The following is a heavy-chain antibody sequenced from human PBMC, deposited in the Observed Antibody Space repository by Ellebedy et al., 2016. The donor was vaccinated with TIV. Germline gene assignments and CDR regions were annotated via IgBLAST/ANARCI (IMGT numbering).Heavy chain of an antibody. J-gene: IGHJ6*02. CDR2: IYYSGST. V-gene: IGHV4-59*01. CDR3: ARTALVVVPAVMLPFAYNGMDV. Sequence: MPSETLSLTCTVSGGSISSYFWSWIRQPPGKGLEWIGYIYYSGSTNYNPSLKSLVTISVATSNNHFSLKLNSVTAADTAVYYCARTALVVVPAVMLPFAYNGMDVWGQGTTVTVSS. CDR1: GGSISSYF. D-gene: IGHD2-2*01.